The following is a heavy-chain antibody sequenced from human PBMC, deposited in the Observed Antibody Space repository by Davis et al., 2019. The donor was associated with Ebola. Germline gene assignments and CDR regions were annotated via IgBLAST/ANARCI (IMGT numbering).Heavy chain of an antibody. Sequence: PSETLSLTCTVSGGSISTYSWTWLRQPPGKGLEWIGFIYNSGNTNYNPSFHSRVTIPVDTSKNQFSLRMTSMTAADTAVYYCARTNPSRPVAGLFDFWGRGILVTVSS. D-gene: IGHD6-19*01. J-gene: IGHJ4*02. CDR3: ARTNPSRPVAGLFDF. CDR2: IYNSGNT. V-gene: IGHV4-59*01. CDR1: GGSISTYS.